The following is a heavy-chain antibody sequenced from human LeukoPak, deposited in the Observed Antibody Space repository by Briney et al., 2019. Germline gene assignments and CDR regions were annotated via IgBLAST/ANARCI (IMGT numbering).Heavy chain of an antibody. CDR1: GGTFSSYA. D-gene: IGHD3-10*01. J-gene: IGHJ5*02. Sequence: ASVKVSCKASGGTFSSYAISWVRQAPGQGLEWMGGIIPTFGTANYAQKFQGRVTITADESTSTAYMELSSLRSEDTAVYYCARGPAMVRGGNWFDPWGQGTLVTVSS. V-gene: IGHV1-69*13. CDR3: ARGPAMVRGGNWFDP. CDR2: IIPTFGTA.